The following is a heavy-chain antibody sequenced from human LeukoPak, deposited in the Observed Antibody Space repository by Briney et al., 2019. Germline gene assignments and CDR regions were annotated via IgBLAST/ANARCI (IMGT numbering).Heavy chain of an antibody. CDR1: GGSISNYY. V-gene: IGHV4-59*01. CDR3: ARGTLYGDYVGDYYYYMDV. D-gene: IGHD4-17*01. J-gene: IGHJ6*03. Sequence: PSETLSLTCTVSGGSISNYYWSWIRQPPGKGLEWIGYIYYSGSTNYNPSLKSRVTMSVDTSKNQFSLKLSSVTAADTAVYYCARGTLYGDYVGDYYYYMDVWGKGTTVTVSS. CDR2: IYYSGST.